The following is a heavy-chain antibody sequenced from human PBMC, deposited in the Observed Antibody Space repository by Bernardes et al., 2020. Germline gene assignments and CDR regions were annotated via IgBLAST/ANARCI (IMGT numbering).Heavy chain of an antibody. D-gene: IGHD5-12*01. Sequence: GGSLRLSCAASGFTFSSYSMNWVRQAPGKGLEWVSSISSSSRYIYYADSVKGRFTISRDNAKNSLYLQMNSLRAEDTAVYYCARWDEYSGYDIDYWGQGTLVTVSS. J-gene: IGHJ4*02. CDR3: ARWDEYSGYDIDY. CDR2: ISSSSRYI. V-gene: IGHV3-21*01. CDR1: GFTFSSYS.